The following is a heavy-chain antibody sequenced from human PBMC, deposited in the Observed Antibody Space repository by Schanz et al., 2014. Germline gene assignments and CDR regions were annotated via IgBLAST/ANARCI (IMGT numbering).Heavy chain of an antibody. Sequence: QVQLVQSGAEVKKPGASVKVSCKASGYTFISYGIKWVRQAPGQGLEWMGWISPYNGNTNYAQKLQGRVTMTADTSTSTAYMDLRSVRSDDTAVYYCAKSKSQLPLLDYWGQGTLVAVSS. CDR1: GYTFISYG. V-gene: IGHV1-18*01. D-gene: IGHD2-21*01. J-gene: IGHJ4*02. CDR3: AKSKSQLPLLDY. CDR2: ISPYNGNT.